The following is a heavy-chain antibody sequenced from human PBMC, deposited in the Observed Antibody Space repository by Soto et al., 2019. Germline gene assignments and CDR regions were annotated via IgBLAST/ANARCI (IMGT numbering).Heavy chain of an antibody. CDR2: IKSKSDGATT. CDR1: GFTFSNAL. CDR3: TTGLSIQRVVIDP. V-gene: IGHV3-15*01. D-gene: IGHD3-3*01. Sequence: RGSLRLSCAASGFTFSNALMTLVRQSPGKGLEWVGGIKSKSDGATTDYAAPVRGRFIISIDDSKNTLYLQMNSLKTEDTAVYYCTTGLSIQRVVIDPWGQGTGVTVSS. J-gene: IGHJ5*02.